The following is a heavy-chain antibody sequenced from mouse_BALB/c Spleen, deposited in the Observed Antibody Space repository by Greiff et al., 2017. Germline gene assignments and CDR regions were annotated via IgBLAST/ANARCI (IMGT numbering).Heavy chain of an antibody. CDR2: IRLKSNNYAT. J-gene: IGHJ1*01. D-gene: IGHD1-1*01. CDR1: GFTFSNYW. CDR3: TRPLLLLWYFDV. V-gene: IGHV6-6*02. Sequence: EVKLMESGGGLVQPGGSMKLSCVASGFTFSNYWMNWVRQSPEKGLEWVAEIRLKSNNYATHYAESVKGRFTISRDDSKSSVYLQMNNLRAEDTGIYYCTRPLLLLWYFDVWGAGTTVTVSS.